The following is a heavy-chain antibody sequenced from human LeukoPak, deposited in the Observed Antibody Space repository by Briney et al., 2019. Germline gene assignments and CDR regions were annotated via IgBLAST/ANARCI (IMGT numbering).Heavy chain of an antibody. V-gene: IGHV4-34*01. CDR2: INHSGSI. CDR1: GGSFSGYY. CDR3: ARGRRFGVIKTYQYYFDY. J-gene: IGHJ4*02. D-gene: IGHD3-3*01. Sequence: PSETLSLTCAVYGGSFSGYYWSWIRQPPGKGLEWIGEINHSGSINYNPSLKSRVTISVDTSKNQFSLKLSSVTAADTAVYYCARGRRFGVIKTYQYYFDYWGQGTLVTVSS.